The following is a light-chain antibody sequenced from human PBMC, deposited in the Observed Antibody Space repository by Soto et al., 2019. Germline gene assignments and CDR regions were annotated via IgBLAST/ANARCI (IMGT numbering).Light chain of an antibody. CDR1: QSIINY. CDR2: DAS. J-gene: IGKJ4*01. Sequence: DIQMTQSPSSLSASVGDKVTITCRASQSIINYLNWYQQKPGKAPNLLIYDASSLQGGVPSRFSGSGSGTDFTLTISSLQPEDFATYYCQQRYTTPLTFGGGTKVEIK. V-gene: IGKV1-39*01. CDR3: QQRYTTPLT.